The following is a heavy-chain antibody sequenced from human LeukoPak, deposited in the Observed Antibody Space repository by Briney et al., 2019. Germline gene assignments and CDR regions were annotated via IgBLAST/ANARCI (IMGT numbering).Heavy chain of an antibody. CDR2: IYYSGNT. J-gene: IGHJ3*02. CDR3: ARQGYHDYVWGSYEIDI. V-gene: IGHV4-39*01. D-gene: IGHD3-16*01. CDR1: GGSITTTTYY. Sequence: SETMSLTCTVSGGSITTTTYYWGWIRQPPGKGLEWIGSIYYSGNTYYNPSLKSRITISIDTSKNQFSLKLSSVTAADTAVYYCARQGYHDYVWGSYEIDIWGQGTMVTVSS.